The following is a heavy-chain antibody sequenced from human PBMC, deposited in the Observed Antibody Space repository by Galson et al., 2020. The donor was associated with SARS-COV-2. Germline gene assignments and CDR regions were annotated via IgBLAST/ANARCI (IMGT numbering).Heavy chain of an antibody. Sequence: GESLKISCAVSGFTFSTAWMIWVRQAPGKGLEWVGRIKTRSDGETTDYGAPVKGRFIISRDDLKNTLYLHMNGLKTEDTGVYYCAIRFGGLGYMDVWGKGTTVTVSS. V-gene: IGHV3-15*01. J-gene: IGHJ6*03. D-gene: IGHD3-10*01. CDR3: AIRFGGLGYMDV. CDR1: GFTFSTAW. CDR2: IKTRSDGETT.